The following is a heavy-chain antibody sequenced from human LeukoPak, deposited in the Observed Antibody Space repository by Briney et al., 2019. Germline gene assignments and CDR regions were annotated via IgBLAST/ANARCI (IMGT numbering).Heavy chain of an antibody. V-gene: IGHV4-30-2*04. Sequence: HSGSTYYNPSLKSRVTISLDTSKNHFSLKLSSVTAADTAVYYCARGIYCTNGVCYFFDYWGQGTLVXVSS. CDR2: HSGST. J-gene: IGHJ4*02. D-gene: IGHD2-8*01. CDR3: ARGIYCTNGVCYFFDY.